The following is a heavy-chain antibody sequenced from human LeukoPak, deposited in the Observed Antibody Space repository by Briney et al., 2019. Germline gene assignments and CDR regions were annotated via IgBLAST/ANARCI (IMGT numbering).Heavy chain of an antibody. Sequence: ASVKVSCKASGYTFTSYYMHWVRHAPAQGLEWMGIINSSGGSTSYAQKFQGRVTMTRDTSTSTVYMELSSRRCEDTAVDYCARAVLTGDYTPDFDYWGQGTLVTVSS. D-gene: IGHD3-9*01. CDR2: INSSGGST. CDR3: ARAVLTGDYTPDFDY. CDR1: GYTFTSYY. J-gene: IGHJ4*02. V-gene: IGHV1-46*01.